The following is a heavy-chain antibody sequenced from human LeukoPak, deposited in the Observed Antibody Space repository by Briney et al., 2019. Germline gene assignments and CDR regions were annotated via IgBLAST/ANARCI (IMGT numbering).Heavy chain of an antibody. J-gene: IGHJ3*02. CDR2: ISSSSSTI. V-gene: IGHV3-48*04. Sequence: PGGSLRLSCAASGFTFSSYSMNWVRQAPGKGLEWVSYISSSSSTIYYADSVKGRFTISRDNAKNSLYLQMNSLRAEDTAVYYCARDSPDIVVVPAASDAFDIWGQGTMVTVSS. D-gene: IGHD2-2*01. CDR3: ARDSPDIVVVPAASDAFDI. CDR1: GFTFSSYS.